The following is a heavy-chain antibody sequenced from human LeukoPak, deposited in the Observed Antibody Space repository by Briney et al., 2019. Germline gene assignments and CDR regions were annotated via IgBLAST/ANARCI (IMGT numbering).Heavy chain of an antibody. J-gene: IGHJ4*02. CDR3: ARGAAATY. CDR1: GGSISSSNYY. V-gene: IGHV4-61*01. D-gene: IGHD6-13*01. CDR2: IYYSGST. Sequence: SETLSLTCTVSGGSISSSNYYWSWIRQPPGKGLEWIGYIYYSGSTNYNPSLKSRVTISVDTSKNQFSLKLSSVTAADTAVYYCARGAAATYWGQGTLVTVSS.